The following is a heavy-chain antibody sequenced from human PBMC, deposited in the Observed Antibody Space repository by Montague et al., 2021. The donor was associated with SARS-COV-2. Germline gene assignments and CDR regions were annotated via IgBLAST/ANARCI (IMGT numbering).Heavy chain of an antibody. Sequence: TLSLTCAVSGGSVSSGDFFWTWLRQPPGTGLEWIGSISHSGGSKYNPSLKSRIALSLDTSANHFSLSLNSVTAADSATYYCAIPTVIVDTSGGTLHWFDPWGQGALVTVSS. J-gene: IGHJ5*02. CDR1: GGSVSSGDFF. V-gene: IGHV4-30-2*05. CDR2: ISHSGGS. D-gene: IGHD2-21*01. CDR3: AIPTVIVDTSGGTLHWFDP.